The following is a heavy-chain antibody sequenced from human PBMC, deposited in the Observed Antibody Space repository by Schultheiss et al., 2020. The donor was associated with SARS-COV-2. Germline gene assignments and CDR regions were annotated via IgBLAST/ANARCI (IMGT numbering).Heavy chain of an antibody. Sequence: GGSLRLSCAASGFTFSSYAMSWVRQAPGKGLEWVSAISGSGGSTYYADSVKGRFTISRDNSKNTAYLQMNSLKTEDTAVYYCTRHNRYCSGGSCYSNQYYYYYGMDVWGQGTTVTVSS. CDR1: GFTFSSYA. J-gene: IGHJ6*02. CDR3: TRHNRYCSGGSCYSNQYYYYYGMDV. CDR2: ISGSGGST. D-gene: IGHD2-15*01. V-gene: IGHV3-23*01.